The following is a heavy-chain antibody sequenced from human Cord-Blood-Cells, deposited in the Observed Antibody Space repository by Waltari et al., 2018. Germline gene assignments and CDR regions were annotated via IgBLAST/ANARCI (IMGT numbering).Heavy chain of an antibody. V-gene: IGHV3-30*18. D-gene: IGHD1-1*01. CDR1: GFTFSSYG. CDR3: AKGPGGTGTTY. J-gene: IGHJ4*02. CDR2: ISYDGSNK. Sequence: QVQLVESGGGVVQPGRSLRLSCAASGFTFSSYGMHWVRQAPGKGLEWVAVISYDGSNKYYADSVKGRFTISRDNSKNTLYLQMNSLRAEDTAVYYCAKGPGGTGTTYWGQGTLVTVSS.